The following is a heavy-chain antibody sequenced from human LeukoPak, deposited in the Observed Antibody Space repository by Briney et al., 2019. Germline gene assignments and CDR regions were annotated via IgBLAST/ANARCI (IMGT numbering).Heavy chain of an antibody. CDR1: EFYW. CDR3: AKDFGYYYGSGTPGYFDY. CDR2: ISWNSGSI. D-gene: IGHD3-10*01. V-gene: IGHV3-9*01. J-gene: IGHJ4*02. Sequence: GGSLRLSCAASEFYWMHWVRQAPGKGLEWVSGISWNSGSIGYADSVKGRFTISRDNAKNSLYLQMNSLRAEDTALYYCAKDFGYYYGSGTPGYFDYWGQGTLVTVSS.